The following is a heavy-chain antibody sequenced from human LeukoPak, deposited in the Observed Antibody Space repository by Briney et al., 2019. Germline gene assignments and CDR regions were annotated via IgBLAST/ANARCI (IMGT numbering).Heavy chain of an antibody. J-gene: IGHJ5*02. D-gene: IGHD5-12*01. CDR3: ARSQRWLQLEGWFDP. V-gene: IGHV4-59*10. Sequence: SETLSPTCAVYGGSFSGYYWSWIRQPPGKGLEWIGRIYTSGSTNYNPSLKSRVTMSVDTSKNQFSLKLSSVTAADTAVYYCARSQRWLQLEGWFDPWGQGTLVTVSS. CDR2: IYTSGST. CDR1: GGSFSGYY.